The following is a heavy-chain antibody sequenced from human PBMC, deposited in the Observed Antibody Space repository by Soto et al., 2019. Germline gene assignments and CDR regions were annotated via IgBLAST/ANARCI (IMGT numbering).Heavy chain of an antibody. CDR3: ARPMVTTDYYYYYGMDV. CDR1: GFTFSSYA. V-gene: IGHV3-23*01. D-gene: IGHD4-17*01. J-gene: IGHJ6*02. CDR2: ISGSGGST. Sequence: EVQLLESGGGLVQPGGSLRLSCAASGFTFSSYAMSWVRQAPGKGLEWVSAISGSGGSTYYADSVKGRFTISRDNSKNTLYLQMNSLRAEDTAVYYWARPMVTTDYYYYYGMDVWGQGTTVTVSS.